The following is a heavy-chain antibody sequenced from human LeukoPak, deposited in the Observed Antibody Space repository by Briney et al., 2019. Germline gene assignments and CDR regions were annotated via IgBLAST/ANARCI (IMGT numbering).Heavy chain of an antibody. CDR2: ISGGGGSI. V-gene: IGHV3-23*01. CDR3: AKGGKWDVTPFDY. CDR1: GFTFTSYS. J-gene: IGHJ4*02. Sequence: GGSLRLFCAASGFTFTSYSMNWVRQAPGKGLEWVSTISGGGGSIYYADSVKGRFTISRDNSKNTLYLQVNSLRAEDTAVYYCAKGGKWDVTPFDYWGQGTLVTVSS. D-gene: IGHD1-26*01.